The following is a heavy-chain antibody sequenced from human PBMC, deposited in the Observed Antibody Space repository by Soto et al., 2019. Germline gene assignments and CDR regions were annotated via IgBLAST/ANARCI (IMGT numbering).Heavy chain of an antibody. CDR1: GYTFTSYA. Sequence: ASVKVSCKASGYTFTSYAMHWVRQAPGQRLEWMGWINAGNGNTTYSQKFQGRVTITRDTSASTAYMELSSLRSEDTAVYYCASHGNWGAYNDAFDIWGQGTMVTVSS. V-gene: IGHV1-3*01. CDR2: INAGNGNT. D-gene: IGHD7-27*01. J-gene: IGHJ3*02. CDR3: ASHGNWGAYNDAFDI.